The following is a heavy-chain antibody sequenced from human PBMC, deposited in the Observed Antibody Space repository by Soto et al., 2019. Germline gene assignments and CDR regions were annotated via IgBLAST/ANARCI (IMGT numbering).Heavy chain of an antibody. Sequence: GGSLRLSCAASGFTFSSYAMHWVRQAPGKGLEWVAVISYDGSNKYYADSVKGRFTISRDNSKNTLYPQMNSLRAEDTAVYYCARGNGEDNWFDPWGQGTLVTVSS. CDR3: ARGNGEDNWFDP. J-gene: IGHJ5*02. CDR1: GFTFSSYA. D-gene: IGHD2-8*01. CDR2: ISYDGSNK. V-gene: IGHV3-30-3*01.